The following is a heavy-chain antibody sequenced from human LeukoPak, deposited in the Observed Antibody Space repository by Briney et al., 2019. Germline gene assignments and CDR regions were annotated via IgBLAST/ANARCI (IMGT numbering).Heavy chain of an antibody. D-gene: IGHD3-10*01. J-gene: IGHJ4*02. Sequence: GRSLRLSCAASGFTFSSYGMHWVRQAPGKGLEWVAVISYDGSNKYYADSVKGRFTISRDNSKNTLYLQMNSLRAEDTAVYYCAKDLYYYGSGSYYNDPDYWGQGTLVTASS. CDR3: AKDLYYYGSGSYYNDPDY. CDR2: ISYDGSNK. CDR1: GFTFSSYG. V-gene: IGHV3-30*18.